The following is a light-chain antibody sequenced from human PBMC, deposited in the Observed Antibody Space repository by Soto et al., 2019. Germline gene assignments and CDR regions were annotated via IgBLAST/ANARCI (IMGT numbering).Light chain of an antibody. J-gene: IGKJ5*01. CDR1: QSVSGN. CDR3: QHYVERSPIT. V-gene: IGKV3-20*01. Sequence: EIVMTQSPATLSVSPGERATLSCRASQSVSGNLAWYQQKPGQAPRLLISGASSRATGIPDRFSGSGSGTDFTLTISRLEPEDFALYYCQHYVERSPITFGQGTRLEIK. CDR2: GAS.